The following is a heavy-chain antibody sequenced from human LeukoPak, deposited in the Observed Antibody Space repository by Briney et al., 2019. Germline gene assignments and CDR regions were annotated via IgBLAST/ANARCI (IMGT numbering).Heavy chain of an antibody. CDR1: GFSFSRYY. CDR2: IPTSGISV. Sequence: GGSLRLSCAASGFSFSRYYLSWVRQTPGKALEWISYIPTSGISVQYADSVRGRFTASRDDAKNSLHLQMDSLRVEDTAVYYCTRAVGLGPGAHFDQWGQGALVIVSS. D-gene: IGHD1-26*01. V-gene: IGHV3-11*01. J-gene: IGHJ4*02. CDR3: TRAVGLGPGAHFDQ.